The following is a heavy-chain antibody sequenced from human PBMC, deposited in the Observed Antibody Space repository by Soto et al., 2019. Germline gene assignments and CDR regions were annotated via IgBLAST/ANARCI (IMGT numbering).Heavy chain of an antibody. J-gene: IGHJ6*02. V-gene: IGHV1-3*01. Sequence: QVQLVQSGAEVKKPGASVKVSCKASGYTFTSYAMHWVRQAPGQRLEWMGWINAGNGNTKYSQKFQGRGTITRGKSASTAYMELSSLRSEDTAVYYCASTSYYGSDDVYYYYGMDVWGQGTTVTVSS. CDR2: INAGNGNT. D-gene: IGHD3-10*01. CDR1: GYTFTSYA. CDR3: ASTSYYGSDDVYYYYGMDV.